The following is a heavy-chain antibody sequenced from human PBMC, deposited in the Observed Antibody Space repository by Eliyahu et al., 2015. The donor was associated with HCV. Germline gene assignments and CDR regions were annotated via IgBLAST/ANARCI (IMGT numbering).Heavy chain of an antibody. Sequence: EGQLLESGGGLVQPGGSLRLSCEASGFTFSSYPMRWVRQAPGKGLEWVSGISGSGDSTHYADSVKGRFTXARDNFKKTLYLQMKSLRAEGTALYYCAKERVGVTGAFDIWGQGTMVTVSS. D-gene: IGHD1-26*01. J-gene: IGHJ3*02. CDR3: AKERVGVTGAFDI. V-gene: IGHV3-23*01. CDR2: ISGSGDST. CDR1: GFTFSSYP.